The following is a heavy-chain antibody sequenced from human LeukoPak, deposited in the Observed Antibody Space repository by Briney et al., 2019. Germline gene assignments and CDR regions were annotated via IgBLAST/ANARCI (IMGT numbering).Heavy chain of an antibody. CDR3: AKDKNELCSVTCRSEFNY. Sequence: GGSLRLSCAASGFTFSNYGMHWVRQAPGKGLEWVTFIRFDESDKYYADSVKGRLTISRDNSKNTLYVQMNSLRPEDTAVYYCAKDKNELCSVTCRSEFNYWGQGTLVTVSS. CDR1: GFTFSNYG. D-gene: IGHD2-15*01. J-gene: IGHJ4*02. V-gene: IGHV3-30*02. CDR2: IRFDESDK.